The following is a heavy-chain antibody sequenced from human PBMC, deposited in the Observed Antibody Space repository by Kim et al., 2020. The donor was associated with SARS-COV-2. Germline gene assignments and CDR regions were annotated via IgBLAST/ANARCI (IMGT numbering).Heavy chain of an antibody. Sequence: GGSLRLSCAASGFTFSSYGMHWVRQAPGKGLEWVAVIWYDGSNKYYADSVKGRFTISRDNSKNTLYLQMNSLRAEDTAVYYCAKSEISSGWDYYYYYGMDVWGQGTTVTVSS. CDR3: AKSEISSGWDYYYYYGMDV. CDR2: IWYDGSNK. CDR1: GFTFSSYG. V-gene: IGHV3-33*06. D-gene: IGHD6-19*01. J-gene: IGHJ6*02.